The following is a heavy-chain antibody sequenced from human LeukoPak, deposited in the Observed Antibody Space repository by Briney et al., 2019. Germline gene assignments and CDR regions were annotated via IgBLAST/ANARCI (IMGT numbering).Heavy chain of an antibody. CDR1: GFTVTSNY. J-gene: IGHJ4*02. V-gene: IGHV3-66*01. D-gene: IGHD4-17*01. CDR2: IYSGGST. Sequence: GGSLRLSCAASGFTVTSNYMSWVRQAPGKGLEWVSVIYSGGSTYYADSVKGRFTISRDNSKNTLYLQMNSLRAEDTAVYYCASGLGDKLFDYWGQGTLVTVSS. CDR3: ASGLGDKLFDY.